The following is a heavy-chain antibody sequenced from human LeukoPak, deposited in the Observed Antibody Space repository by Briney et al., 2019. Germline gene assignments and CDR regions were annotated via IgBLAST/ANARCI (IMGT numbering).Heavy chain of an antibody. J-gene: IGHJ4*02. Sequence: GGSLRLSCSASGFXFSSYAIHWVRQAPGKGLEYVSAISTHGDSTYYADSVKGRFTISRDNSKNTLYLQMSSLRVEDMAVYYCVKESTTSWLFDYWGQGTLVIVSS. CDR3: VKESTTSWLFDY. V-gene: IGHV3-64D*06. CDR1: GFXFSSYA. D-gene: IGHD2-2*01. CDR2: ISTHGDST.